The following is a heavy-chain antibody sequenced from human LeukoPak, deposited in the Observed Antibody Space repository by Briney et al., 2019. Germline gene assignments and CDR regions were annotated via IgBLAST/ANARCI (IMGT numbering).Heavy chain of an antibody. CDR2: INPGDSDT. J-gene: IGHJ3*02. D-gene: IGHD3-3*01. V-gene: IGHV5-51*01. CDR3: ARATIFGVVPRAFDI. Sequence: GESLKISCKGSGYSFTSYWIGWVRQMPGKGLEWMGIINPGDSDTRYSPSFQGQVTISADKSIGTAFLQWSSLKASDTAMYYCARATIFGVVPRAFDIWGQGTMVTVSS. CDR1: GYSFTSYW.